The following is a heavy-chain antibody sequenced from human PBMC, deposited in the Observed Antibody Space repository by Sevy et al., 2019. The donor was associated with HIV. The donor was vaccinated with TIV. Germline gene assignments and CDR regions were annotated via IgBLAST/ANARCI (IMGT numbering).Heavy chain of an antibody. CDR1: GFTFSSYS. V-gene: IGHV3-21*01. D-gene: IGHD3-22*01. Sequence: GGSLRLSCAASGFTFSSYSMNWVRQAPGKGLEWVSSISSSSSYIYYADSVKGRFTISRDNAKNSLYLQMNSLRAEETAVYYCARDRYYYDSSGYSPNFDYWGQGTLVTVSS. CDR3: ARDRYYYDSSGYSPNFDY. J-gene: IGHJ4*02. CDR2: ISSSSSYI.